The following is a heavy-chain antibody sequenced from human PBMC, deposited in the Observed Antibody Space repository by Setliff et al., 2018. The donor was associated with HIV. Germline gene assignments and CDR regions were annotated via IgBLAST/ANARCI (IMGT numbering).Heavy chain of an antibody. V-gene: IGHV5-51*01. D-gene: IGHD3-22*01. Sequence: GESLKISCKGSGYSFTSYWIGWVRQMPGKGLEWMGIIYPGDSDTRYSPSFQGQVTISADKSVNTAYLQWSSLKASDTAMYYCARLRDSSGYYYVGGAFDIWGQGTMVTVSS. CDR3: ARLRDSSGYYYVGGAFDI. CDR1: GYSFTSYW. CDR2: IYPGDSDT. J-gene: IGHJ3*02.